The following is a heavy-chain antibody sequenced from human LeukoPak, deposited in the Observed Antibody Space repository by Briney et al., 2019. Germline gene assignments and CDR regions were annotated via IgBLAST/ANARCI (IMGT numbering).Heavy chain of an antibody. J-gene: IGHJ4*02. CDR1: GFTFSRYA. D-gene: IGHD2-2*01. CDR3: AKFPSRIRVDY. CDR2: ITGSGGST. V-gene: IGHV3-23*01. Sequence: HPGGSLRLSCAASGFTFSRYAMSWVRQAPGKGLEWVSSITGSGGSTYYADSVKGRFTISRDNSKNTLYLQMNSLRAEDTAVYYCAKFPSRIRVDYWGQGTLVTVSS.